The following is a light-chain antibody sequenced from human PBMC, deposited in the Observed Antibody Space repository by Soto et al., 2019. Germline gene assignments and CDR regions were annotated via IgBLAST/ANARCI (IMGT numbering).Light chain of an antibody. Sequence: SYELTQPPSVSVAPGKTARITCGGNNIGSKSVHWYQQKPGQAPVLVIYYDSDRPSGIPERFSGSNSGNMATLTISRVEAGDEADYYCQVWDSSSDQTVFGGGTKLTVL. V-gene: IGLV3-21*04. CDR3: QVWDSSSDQTV. CDR1: NIGSKS. J-gene: IGLJ2*01. CDR2: YDS.